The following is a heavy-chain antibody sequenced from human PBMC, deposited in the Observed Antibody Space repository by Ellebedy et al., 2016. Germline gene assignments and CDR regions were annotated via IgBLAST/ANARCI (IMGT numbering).Heavy chain of an antibody. CDR3: ARLVYFGSSGYPWPYFHH. CDR1: GFTFSDSY. D-gene: IGHD3-22*01. CDR2: ISSSSSAI. V-gene: IGHV3-11*01. Sequence: GGSLRLXXAASGFTFSDSYMSWIRQAPGKGLEWVSYISSSSSAIYYADSVKGRFTISRDNTKTLLYLHMNSLRAEDTAVYYCARLVYFGSSGYPWPYFHHWGQGTLVTVSS. J-gene: IGHJ1*01.